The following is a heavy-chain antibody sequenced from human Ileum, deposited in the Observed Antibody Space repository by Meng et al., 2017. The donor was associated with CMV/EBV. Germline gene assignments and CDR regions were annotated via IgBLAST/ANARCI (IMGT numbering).Heavy chain of an antibody. CDR1: GVSISNYY. CDR3: ARAAARGVPVDY. Sequence: QVQWQGSGPRLVKPSEPLPLTCTVSGVSISNYYWTWIRRSAVKGLEFIGRVHFTGGIDYNPSLMSRVTMSVDTSRNQLSLNVKSVTAADTAVYYCARAAARGVPVDYWGQGILVTVSS. D-gene: IGHD3-10*01. CDR2: VHFTGGI. J-gene: IGHJ4*02. V-gene: IGHV4-4*07.